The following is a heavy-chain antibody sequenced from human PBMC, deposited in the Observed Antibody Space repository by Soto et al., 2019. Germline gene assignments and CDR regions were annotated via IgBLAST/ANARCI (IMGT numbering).Heavy chain of an antibody. CDR2: ISWNSGSI. J-gene: IGHJ4*02. Sequence: EVQLVESGGGLVQPGRSLRLSCAASGFTFDDYAMHWVRQAPGKGLEWVSGISWNSGSIGYADSVKGRFTISRDNAKNSLYLQMNSLRAEDTALYYCAKDKGMATNYFDYWGQGTLVTVSS. CDR3: AKDKGMATNYFDY. CDR1: GFTFDDYA. V-gene: IGHV3-9*01. D-gene: IGHD5-12*01.